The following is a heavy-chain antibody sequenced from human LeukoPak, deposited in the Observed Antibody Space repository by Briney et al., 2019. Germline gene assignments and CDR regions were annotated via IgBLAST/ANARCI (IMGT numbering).Heavy chain of an antibody. CDR1: GYTFTSYD. Sequence: ASVKVSCKASGYTFTSYDINWVRQAPGQGLEWMGWMNPNSGNTGYAQKFQGRVTMTRNTSISTAYMELSSLRSEDTAVYYCAREAVRGSGYGFDPWGQGTLVTVSS. D-gene: IGHD3-22*01. V-gene: IGHV1-8*01. CDR2: MNPNSGNT. J-gene: IGHJ5*02. CDR3: AREAVRGSGYGFDP.